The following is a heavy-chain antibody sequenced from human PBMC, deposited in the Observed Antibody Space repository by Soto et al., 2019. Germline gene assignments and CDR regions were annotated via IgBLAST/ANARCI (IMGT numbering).Heavy chain of an antibody. CDR3: ARLYGLDAFDF. CDR2: IYYSGST. D-gene: IGHD3-16*02. CDR1: AGSIRRYY. J-gene: IGHJ3*01. Sequence: PSETLSLTCTVSAGSIRRYYWSWIRQPPGTGMEWIGYIYYSGSTNYNPSLKSRVTISVDTSKNQFSLKMSSVTAADTAVYYCARLYGLDAFDFWGQGTMVTVSS. V-gene: IGHV4-59*08.